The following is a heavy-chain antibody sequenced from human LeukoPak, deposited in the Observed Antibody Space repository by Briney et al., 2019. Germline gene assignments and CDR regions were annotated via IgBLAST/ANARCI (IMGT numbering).Heavy chain of an antibody. Sequence: PSETLSLTCAVYGESFSGYYWSWIRQPPGKGLEWIGEINHSGSTNYNPSLKSRVTISVDTSKNQFSLKLSSVTAADTAVYYCARGPLQNDYWGQGTLVTVSS. D-gene: IGHD3-10*01. J-gene: IGHJ4*02. CDR2: INHSGST. CDR1: GESFSGYY. V-gene: IGHV4-34*01. CDR3: ARGPLQNDY.